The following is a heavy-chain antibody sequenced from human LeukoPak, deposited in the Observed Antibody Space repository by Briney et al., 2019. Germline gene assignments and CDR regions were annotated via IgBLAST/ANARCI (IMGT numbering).Heavy chain of an antibody. Sequence: GASVKVSCKASGYTFTGYGISWVRQAPGQGLEWMGWISAYNGNTNYAQKFQGRVTMTTDTSTSTAYMELRSLRSDDTAVYYCARGYCSSTSCRDDYWGQGTLVTVSS. V-gene: IGHV1-18*01. CDR2: ISAYNGNT. CDR3: ARGYCSSTSCRDDY. CDR1: GYTFTGYG. J-gene: IGHJ4*02. D-gene: IGHD2-2*01.